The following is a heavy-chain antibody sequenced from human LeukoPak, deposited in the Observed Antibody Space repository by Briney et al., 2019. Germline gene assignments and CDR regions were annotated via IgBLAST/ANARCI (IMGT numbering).Heavy chain of an antibody. D-gene: IGHD2-15*01. CDR1: GFTFSSYG. J-gene: IGHJ4*02. V-gene: IGHV3-30*18. CDR2: ISYDGSNK. CDR3: AKDRRRYCSGGSCYVDYFDY. Sequence: GRSLRLSCAASGFTFSSYGMHWVRQAPGKGLEWAAVISYDGSNKYYADSVKGRFTISRDNSKNTLYLQMNSLRAEDTAVYYCAKDRRRYCSGGSCYVDYFDYWGQGTLVTVSS.